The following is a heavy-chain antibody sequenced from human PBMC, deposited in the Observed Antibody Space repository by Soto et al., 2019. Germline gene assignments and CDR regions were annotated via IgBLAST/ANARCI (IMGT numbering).Heavy chain of an antibody. Sequence: QLQESGPGLVKPSETLSLTCTVSGGSISSSSYYWGWIRQPPGKGLEWIGSIYYSGSTYYNPSLKSRVTISVDTSKNQFSLKLSSVTAADTAVYYCARMGCSGGSCYRFDYWGQGTLVTVSS. D-gene: IGHD2-15*01. CDR2: IYYSGST. V-gene: IGHV4-39*01. J-gene: IGHJ4*02. CDR1: GGSISSSSYY. CDR3: ARMGCSGGSCYRFDY.